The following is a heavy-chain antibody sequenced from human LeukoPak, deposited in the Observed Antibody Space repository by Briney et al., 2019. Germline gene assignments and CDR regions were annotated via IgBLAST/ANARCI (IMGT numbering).Heavy chain of an antibody. J-gene: IGHJ3*02. CDR3: ARDTFDI. CDR2: IYYSGSA. CDR1: GYSISSGYY. V-gene: IGHV4-38-2*02. Sequence: SETLSLTCTVSGYSISSGYYWGWIRQPPGKGLEWIGSIYYSGSAYYNPSLKSRVTISVDTSKNQFSLRLSSVTAADTAVYYCARDTFDIWGPGSMVTVSS.